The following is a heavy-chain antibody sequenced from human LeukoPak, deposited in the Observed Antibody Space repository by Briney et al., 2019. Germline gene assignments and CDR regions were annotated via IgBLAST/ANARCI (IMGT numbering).Heavy chain of an antibody. CDR3: ARAITIRGMDV. D-gene: IGHD3-3*01. V-gene: IGHV1-2*02. Sequence: ASVKLSYKASGYILTDYRIHWVRQAPGQGLEWMGWINPDSGDIHSAQKFQGRVTMTRETSTSTAYMEQRRLGYDDTAVYYCARAITIRGMDVWGKGSLVTVSS. CDR2: INPDSGDI. CDR1: GYILTDYR. J-gene: IGHJ6*03.